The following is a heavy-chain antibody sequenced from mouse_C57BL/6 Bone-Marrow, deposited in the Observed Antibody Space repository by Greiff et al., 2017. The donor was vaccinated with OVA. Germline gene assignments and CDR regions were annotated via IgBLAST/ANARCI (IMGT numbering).Heavy chain of an antibody. Sequence: EVQGVESGGDLVKPGGSLKLSCAASGFTFSSYGMSWVRQTPDKRLEWVATISSGGSYTYYPDSVKGRFTISRDNAKNTLYLQRSSLKSEDTAMYYCASDYYGNAMDYWGQGTSVTVSS. CDR3: ASDYYGNAMDY. V-gene: IGHV5-6*01. D-gene: IGHD1-1*01. CDR2: ISSGGSYT. CDR1: GFTFSSYG. J-gene: IGHJ4*01.